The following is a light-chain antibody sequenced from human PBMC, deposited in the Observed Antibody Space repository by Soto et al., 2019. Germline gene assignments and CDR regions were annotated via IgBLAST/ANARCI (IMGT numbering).Light chain of an antibody. V-gene: IGKV3-11*01. CDR3: QQRSNWPWT. CDR2: DAS. Sequence: DIVLTQSPATLSLTPGQGASLSCRASKSVGGALVWYQQHPGQAPRLLIYDASNRATGIPPRFSGSGSGTDFTLTISSLEPEDFAVYYCQQRSNWPWTFGQGTKVEVK. CDR1: KSVGGA. J-gene: IGKJ1*01.